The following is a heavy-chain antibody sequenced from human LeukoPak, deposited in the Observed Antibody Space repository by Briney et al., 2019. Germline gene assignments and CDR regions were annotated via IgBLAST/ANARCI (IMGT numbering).Heavy chain of an antibody. Sequence: SQTLSLTCAISGDSVSSNSAAWNWSRQSPSRGLERLGRAYYRSKLYNDYAVSVKSRITINPDTSKNQFSLQLNSVTPEDTAVYYCARVRYSGYDFYYYYGMDVWGKGTTVTVSS. D-gene: IGHD5-12*01. CDR2: AYYRSKLYN. V-gene: IGHV6-1*01. CDR3: ARVRYSGYDFYYYYGMDV. J-gene: IGHJ6*04. CDR1: GDSVSSNSAA.